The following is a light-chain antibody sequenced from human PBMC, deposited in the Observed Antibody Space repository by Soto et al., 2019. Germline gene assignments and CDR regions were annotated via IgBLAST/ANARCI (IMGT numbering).Light chain of an antibody. Sequence: DVVLTQSPISLPVTLGQPASISCRSSQSLVYSDLNTYLNWFQQRPGQSPRRLIYKVSNRDSGVPDRFSGSGSGTDFTLKISRVEAEDVGVYYCMQRIEFPFTFGQGTRLEVK. V-gene: IGKV2-30*01. J-gene: IGKJ5*01. CDR3: MQRIEFPFT. CDR1: QSLVYSDLNTY. CDR2: KVS.